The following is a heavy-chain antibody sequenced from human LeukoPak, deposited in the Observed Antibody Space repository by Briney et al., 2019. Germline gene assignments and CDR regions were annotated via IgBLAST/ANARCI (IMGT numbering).Heavy chain of an antibody. CDR1: GYTFTSYD. V-gene: IGHV1-8*01. CDR2: MNPNSGNT. Sequence: ASVKVSCTASGYTFTSYDINWVRQATGQGLEWMGWMNPNSGNTGYAQKFQGRVTMTRYTSISTAYMELSSLRSEDTALYYCAKDMTPQLEGMDVWGQGTTVTVSS. D-gene: IGHD3-3*01. J-gene: IGHJ6*02. CDR3: AKDMTPQLEGMDV.